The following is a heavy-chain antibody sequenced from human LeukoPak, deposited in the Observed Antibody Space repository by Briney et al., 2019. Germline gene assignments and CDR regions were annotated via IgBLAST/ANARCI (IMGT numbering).Heavy chain of an antibody. CDR1: GGSISSHY. J-gene: IGHJ4*02. V-gene: IGHV4-59*11. D-gene: IGHD3-22*01. Sequence: SETLSLTCTVSGGSISSHYWSWIRQPPGKGLERIGYIYYSGSTNYNPSLKSRVTISVDTSKNQFSLKLSSVTAADTAVYYCARGGYDSSGYYYQGVYWGQGTLVTVSS. CDR3: ARGGYDSSGYYYQGVY. CDR2: IYYSGST.